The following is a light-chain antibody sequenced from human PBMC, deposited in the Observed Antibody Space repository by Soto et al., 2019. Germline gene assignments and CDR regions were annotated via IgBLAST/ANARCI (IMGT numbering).Light chain of an antibody. V-gene: IGLV2-23*02. J-gene: IGLJ2*01. CDR1: NSDVGRYNL. CDR2: EAT. Sequence: QSVLTQPASVSGSPGQSITISCTGTNSDVGRYNLVSWYQHHPGKAPKVIIYEATKRPSGVSNRFSASKFGNTASLTISGLRAGEEADYYCCSCGGNSTFVIFGGGTNLTV. CDR3: CSCGGNSTFVI.